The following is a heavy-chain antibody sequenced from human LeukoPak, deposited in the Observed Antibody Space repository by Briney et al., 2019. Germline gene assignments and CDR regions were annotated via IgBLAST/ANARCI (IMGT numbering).Heavy chain of an antibody. D-gene: IGHD2-21*01. CDR1: GSIFSDYY. CDR2: ISRRSGAT. J-gene: IGHJ4*02. Sequence: ASVKVSCKACGSIFSDYYMHWVRQVPGRGFEWMGWISRRSGATKIAQKFQGRVTLTRDTSISTAYVELTNLASDDTAVYYCVSWAGGISDVASFDYRGQGTLVLVSS. V-gene: IGHV1-2*02. CDR3: VSWAGGISDVASFDY.